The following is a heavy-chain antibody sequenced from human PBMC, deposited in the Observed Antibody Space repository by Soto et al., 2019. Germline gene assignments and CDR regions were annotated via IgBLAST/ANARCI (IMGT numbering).Heavy chain of an antibody. CDR3: VREDGKVGTNSAFDY. J-gene: IGHJ4*02. Sequence: SGKVSCKASGFTFPRSAVKWVRQPRVQRLEWIGWIVVGSGNTNYAQKFQERVTITRDMSTSTAYMELSSLRSEDTALYYCVREDGKVGTNSAFDYWGLGDLVTVSS. CDR1: GFTFPRSA. V-gene: IGHV1-58*01. D-gene: IGHD1-26*01. CDR2: IVVGSGNT.